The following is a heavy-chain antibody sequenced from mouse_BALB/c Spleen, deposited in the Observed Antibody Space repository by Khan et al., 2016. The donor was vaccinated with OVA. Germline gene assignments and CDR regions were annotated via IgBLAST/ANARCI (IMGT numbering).Heavy chain of an antibody. CDR1: GYSFTSYY. CDR2: IDPFSGGT. V-gene: IGHV1S135*01. CDR3: TIHGYVRWFNN. J-gene: IGHJ3*01. D-gene: IGHD2-2*01. Sequence: VQLQESGPELMKPGASVKISCKASGYSFTSYYIHWVMQSHGTSLEWIGYIDPFSGGTTYNQKFKGKATLTVDKSSSTSYINLSNLTSEDSAVYYSTIHGYVRWFNNWGQGTLVTVSA.